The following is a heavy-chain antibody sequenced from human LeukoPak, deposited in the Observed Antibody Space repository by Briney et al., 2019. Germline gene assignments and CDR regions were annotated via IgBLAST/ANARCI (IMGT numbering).Heavy chain of an antibody. CDR2: ISSSSSYI. CDR1: GFTFSSYS. D-gene: IGHD2-2*01. CDR3: ARGYCSSTSCKPYYFDY. V-gene: IGHV3-21*01. Sequence: PGGFLRLSCAASGFTFSSYSMNWVRQAPGKGLEWVSSISSSSSYIYYADSLKGRFTISRDNAKNSLYLQMNSLRAEDTAVYYCARGYCSSTSCKPYYFDYWGQGTLVTVSS. J-gene: IGHJ4*02.